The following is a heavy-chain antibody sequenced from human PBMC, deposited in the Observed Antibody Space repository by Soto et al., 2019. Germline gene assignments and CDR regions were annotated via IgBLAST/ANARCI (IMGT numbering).Heavy chain of an antibody. D-gene: IGHD3-22*01. CDR2: ISYDGSNK. V-gene: IGHV3-30-3*01. CDR1: GFTFSSDS. CDR3: AREQYYYDSSGYDAFDI. Sequence: GGSLRLSCAASGFTFSSDSIHWVRQAPGKGLEWVAGISYDGSNKYDADAVNGRGTISIDNSKTTLYLQMHSMRAEDTAADIYAREQYYYDSSGYDAFDIWGQGTMVTVSS. J-gene: IGHJ3*02.